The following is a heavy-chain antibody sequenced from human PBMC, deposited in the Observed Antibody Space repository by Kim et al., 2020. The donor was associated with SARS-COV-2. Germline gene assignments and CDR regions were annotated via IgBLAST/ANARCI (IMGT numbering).Heavy chain of an antibody. CDR2: IRSKANSYAT. CDR3: TRHDGYYYDSSGYYRDYHYGMDV. CDR1: GFTSSGSA. D-gene: IGHD3-22*01. V-gene: IGHV3-73*01. Sequence: GGSLRLSCAASGFTSSGSAMHWVRQASGKGLEWVGRIRSKANSYATAYAASVKGRFTISRDDSKNTAYLQMNSLKTEDTAVYYCTRHDGYYYDSSGYYRDYHYGMDVWGEGTTVTVSS. J-gene: IGHJ6*04.